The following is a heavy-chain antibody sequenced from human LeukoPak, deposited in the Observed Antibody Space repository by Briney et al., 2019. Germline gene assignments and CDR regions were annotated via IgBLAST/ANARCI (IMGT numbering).Heavy chain of an antibody. CDR2: INPNSGNT. Sequence: ASVKVSCKASGYTFTGYYMHWVRQAPGQGLEWMGWINPNSGNTNYAQKLQGRVTMTTDTSTSTAYMELRSLRSDDTAVYYCARIGSGNYYGMDVWGQGTTVTVSS. V-gene: IGHV1-18*04. J-gene: IGHJ6*02. CDR1: GYTFTGYY. D-gene: IGHD6-19*01. CDR3: ARIGSGNYYGMDV.